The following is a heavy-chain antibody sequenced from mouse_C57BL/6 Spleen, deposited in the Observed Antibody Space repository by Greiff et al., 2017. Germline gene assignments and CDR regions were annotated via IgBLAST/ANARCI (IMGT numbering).Heavy chain of an antibody. J-gene: IGHJ4*01. V-gene: IGHV1-50*01. CDR3: ARKWAAQATTGSD. Sequence: QVQLQQPGAELVKPGASVKLSCKASGYTFTSYWMQWVKQRPGQGLEWIGEIDPSDSYTNYNQKFKGKATLTVDTSSSTAYMQLSSLTSEDSAVYYCARKWAAQATTGSDWGQGTSVTVSS. CDR2: IDPSDSYT. CDR1: GYTFTSYW. D-gene: IGHD3-2*02.